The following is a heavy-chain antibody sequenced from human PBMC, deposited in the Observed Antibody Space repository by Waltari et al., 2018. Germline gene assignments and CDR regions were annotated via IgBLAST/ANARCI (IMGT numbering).Heavy chain of an antibody. D-gene: IGHD3-9*01. CDR3: ARDEARYYDIMTGGGYYGLDV. Sequence: VQLQESGPGLVRPSQTLSLTCTVSGGSISSGSVYWTWIRQPAGKGLEWVGHIFTSGSTKYNPALKSRVSVSLDTSENQFSLRLSSVTAADTAVYYCARDEARYYDIMTGGGYYGLDVWGQGTTVTVSS. V-gene: IGHV4-61*02. J-gene: IGHJ6*02. CDR2: IFTSGST. CDR1: GGSISSGSVY.